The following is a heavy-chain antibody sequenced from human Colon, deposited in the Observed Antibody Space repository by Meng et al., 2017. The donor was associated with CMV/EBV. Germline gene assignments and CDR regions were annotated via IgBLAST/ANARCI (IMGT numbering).Heavy chain of an antibody. CDR1: GFTFDDYG. CDR3: ARAHDYSNFNYYHPMDV. D-gene: IGHD4-11*01. Sequence: GESLKISCVVSGFTFDDYGMNWVRQSPGKGLEWVAGINWNGGSTGYADSVKGRFTISRDNAKNTLYLQMNSLRADDTAFYYCARAHDYSNFNYYHPMDVWGQGTTVTVSS. J-gene: IGHJ6*02. V-gene: IGHV3-20*04. CDR2: INWNGGST.